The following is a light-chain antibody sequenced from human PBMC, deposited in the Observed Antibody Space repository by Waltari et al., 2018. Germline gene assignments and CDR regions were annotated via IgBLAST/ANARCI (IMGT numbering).Light chain of an antibody. Sequence: DIVMTQSPDSLAVSLGERATINCKSSQSVLYSSNSRNYLAWFLQKPGQPPKLVIYWASTRESGVPDRFSGSGSGTDFTLTISSLQAEDVAIYYCQQYYSAPRTFGQGTKVEIK. J-gene: IGKJ1*01. CDR1: QSVLYSSNSRNY. CDR3: QQYYSAPRT. V-gene: IGKV4-1*01. CDR2: WAS.